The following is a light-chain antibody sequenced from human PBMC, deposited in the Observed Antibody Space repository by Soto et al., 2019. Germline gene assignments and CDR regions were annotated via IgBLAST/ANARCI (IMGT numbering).Light chain of an antibody. Sequence: DIPMTQSPSTLSASVGDRVTITCRASQSISSWLAWYQQKPGKAPKLLIYQASTLESGVPSSFSGSGSGTDFTLTISSLQPDDSATYYCQQYDNYPWTFGPGTKVEIK. CDR2: QAS. CDR3: QQYDNYPWT. CDR1: QSISSW. V-gene: IGKV1-5*03. J-gene: IGKJ1*01.